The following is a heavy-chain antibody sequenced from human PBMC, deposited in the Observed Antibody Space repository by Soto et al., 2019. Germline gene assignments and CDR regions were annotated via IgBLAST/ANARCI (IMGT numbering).Heavy chain of an antibody. CDR1: GGSISSYY. CDR2: IYHSGST. CDR3: ARARYPFDP. D-gene: IGHD1-20*01. V-gene: IGHV4-59*12. J-gene: IGHJ5*02. Sequence: SETLSLTCTVSGGSISSYYWSWIRQPPGKALEWIGYIYHSGSTNYNPSLKSRVTISVDTSKNQLSLKLSSVTAADTAVYYCARARYPFDPWGQGTLVTVSS.